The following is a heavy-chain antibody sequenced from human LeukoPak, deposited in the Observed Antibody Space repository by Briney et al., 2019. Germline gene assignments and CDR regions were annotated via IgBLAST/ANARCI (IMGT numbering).Heavy chain of an antibody. V-gene: IGHV5-51*01. D-gene: IGHD1-26*01. J-gene: IGHJ4*02. CDR1: GYRFTSYW. Sequence: GESLKISCKGSGYRFTSYWIGWVRQMPGKGAEWVGTNYPRDSDTRYSPSFEGQVTISADKSSSTAYLQWSSLKASDTAMYYCARVYSGSYPNFDYWGQGTLVTVSS. CDR3: ARVYSGSYPNFDY. CDR2: NYPRDSDT.